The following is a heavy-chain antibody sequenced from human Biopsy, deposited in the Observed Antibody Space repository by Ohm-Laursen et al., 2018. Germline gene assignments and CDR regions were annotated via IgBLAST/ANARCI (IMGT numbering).Heavy chain of an antibody. D-gene: IGHD6-19*01. V-gene: IGHV3-30*18. CDR1: GFTFRDCG. Sequence: SLRLSCAASGFTFRDCGMLWVRQAPDKGLEWVALISYDGGNKYYAESVKGRFTISRDQFKSTVYLQLNSLRTEDTAIYYCTKERRGWYSERWGQGTLVTVSS. CDR3: TKERRGWYSER. CDR2: ISYDGGNK. J-gene: IGHJ4*02.